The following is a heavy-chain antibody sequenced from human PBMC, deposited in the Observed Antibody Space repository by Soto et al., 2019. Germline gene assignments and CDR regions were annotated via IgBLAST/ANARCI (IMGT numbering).Heavy chain of an antibody. CDR3: AXTTTFGGYYDISGYPKWFDP. CDR1: GYTFTSYY. D-gene: IGHD3-22*01. Sequence: ASVKVSCKASGYTFTSYYMHLVRQAPVQVLELIGIINPSFFSTSYSQKFQGRVTIAMYTPTITFYIELIILISDYTSVCYCAXTTTFGGYYDISGYPKWFDPWGQGTLVTVST. J-gene: IGHJ5*02. CDR2: INPSFFST. V-gene: IGHV1-46*03.